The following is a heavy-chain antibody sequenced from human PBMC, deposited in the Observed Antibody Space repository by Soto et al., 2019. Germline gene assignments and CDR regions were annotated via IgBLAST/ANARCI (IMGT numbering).Heavy chain of an antibody. Sequence: ASVKVSCKASGYAFSGDYLYWVRQAPGQGLEWMGWINPNSGDTKYAQKFQGRVTMTRDTSISTAYMELSGLKSDDTAIYYCARGISIFGVAPNWFDPRGQGTLVTVSS. CDR2: INPNSGDT. D-gene: IGHD3-3*01. CDR3: ARGISIFGVAPNWFDP. V-gene: IGHV1-2*02. CDR1: GYAFSGDY. J-gene: IGHJ5*02.